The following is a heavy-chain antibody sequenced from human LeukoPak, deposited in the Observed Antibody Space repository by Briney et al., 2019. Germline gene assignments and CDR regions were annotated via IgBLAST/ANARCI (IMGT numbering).Heavy chain of an antibody. D-gene: IGHD2-15*01. Sequence: GASVKVSCKASGYTFTAYYIHWVRQAPGQGLEWMGWNNPNSGGTNYAQNFQGRVTMTSDTSTYTTHMELSRLRSDDTAVYYCARSDVVVVTATTHFDYWGQGTLVTVSS. J-gene: IGHJ4*02. CDR1: GYTFTAYY. V-gene: IGHV1-2*02. CDR2: NNPNSGGT. CDR3: ARSDVVVVTATTHFDY.